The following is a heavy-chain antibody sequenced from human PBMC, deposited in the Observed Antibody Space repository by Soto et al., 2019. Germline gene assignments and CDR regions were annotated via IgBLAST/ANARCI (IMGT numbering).Heavy chain of an antibody. CDR1: GYSFTSYW. J-gene: IGHJ6*02. D-gene: IGHD4-4*01. V-gene: IGHV5-51*01. Sequence: GEALKISCKGSGYSFTSYWIVWVRQIPGKGVDCMGMSYPGDSDTKYSPSFQGQVTISADESVNTAYLQWSSLKASDTAMYYCARHPPNTVTTRTTSYYYYYGMDVWGQGTTVTVSS. CDR3: ARHPPNTVTTRTTSYYYYYGMDV. CDR2: SYPGDSDT.